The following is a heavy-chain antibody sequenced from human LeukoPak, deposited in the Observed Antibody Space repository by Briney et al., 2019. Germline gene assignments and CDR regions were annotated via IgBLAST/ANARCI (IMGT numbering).Heavy chain of an antibody. CDR2: IRSKAYGGTT. J-gene: IGHJ6*03. CDR1: GFTFGDYA. D-gene: IGHD5-18*01. Sequence: PRRALRLSCTAPGFTFGDYAMSWVRQAPGKGLEWEGFIRSKAYGGTTEYAASVKGRFTISRDDSKSIAYLKMNSLKTEDTAVYYCTRGLDTAMAYYYYYMDVWGRGTTVTVSS. V-gene: IGHV3-49*04. CDR3: TRGLDTAMAYYYYYMDV.